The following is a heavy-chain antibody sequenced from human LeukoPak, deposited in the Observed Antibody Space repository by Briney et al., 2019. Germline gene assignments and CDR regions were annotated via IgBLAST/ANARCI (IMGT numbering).Heavy chain of an antibody. J-gene: IGHJ4*02. CDR2: ISGSGGST. CDR3: AKCTETFSIVVVPAARAPFDY. D-gene: IGHD2-2*01. Sequence: GGSLRLSCAASGFTFSSCAMSWVRQAPGKGLEWVSAISGSGGSTYYADSVKGRFTISRDNSKNTLYLQMNSLRAEDTAVYYCAKCTETFSIVVVPAARAPFDYWGQGTLVTVSS. CDR1: GFTFSSCA. V-gene: IGHV3-23*01.